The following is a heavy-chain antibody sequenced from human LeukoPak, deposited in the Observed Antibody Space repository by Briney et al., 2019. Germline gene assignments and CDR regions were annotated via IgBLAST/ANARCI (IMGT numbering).Heavy chain of an antibody. CDR3: ARGDDSGYDSDFDY. Sequence: SVKVSCKASGGTFSSYAISWVRQAPGQGLEWMGGIIAIFGTANYAQKFQGRVTITADKSTSTAYMELSSLRSEDTAVYYCARGDDSGYDSDFDYWGQGTLVTVSS. CDR1: GGTFSSYA. J-gene: IGHJ4*02. CDR2: IIAIFGTA. D-gene: IGHD5-12*01. V-gene: IGHV1-69*06.